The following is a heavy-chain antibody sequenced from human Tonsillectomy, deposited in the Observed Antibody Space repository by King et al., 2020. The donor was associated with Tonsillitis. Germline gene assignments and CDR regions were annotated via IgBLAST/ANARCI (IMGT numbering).Heavy chain of an antibody. CDR2: IIPIFGTA. Sequence: QLVQSGAEVKKPGSSVKVSCKASGGTFSSYAISWVRQAPGQGLEWMGGIIPIFGTANYAQKFQGRVTITADESTSTAYMELSSLRSEDTAVYYCARGAAKDCSSTSCYTRGAFDIWGQGTMVTVSS. V-gene: IGHV1-69*01. D-gene: IGHD2-2*02. CDR1: GGTFSSYA. J-gene: IGHJ3*02. CDR3: ARGAAKDCSSTSCYTRGAFDI.